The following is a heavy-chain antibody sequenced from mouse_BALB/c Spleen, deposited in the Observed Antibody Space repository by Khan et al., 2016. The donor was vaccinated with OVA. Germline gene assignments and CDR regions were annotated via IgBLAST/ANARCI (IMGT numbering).Heavy chain of an antibody. CDR1: GYTFTSYY. Sequence: VMLVESGPELVKPGASVRISCKASGYTFTSYYIHWVKQRPGQGLEWIGWIYPGNVNTKYNEKFKGKATLTADTSSSTAYMQLSSLTSEDSAVYFCARWGGNYPSYAMDYWGQGTSVTVSS. V-gene: IGHV1S56*01. D-gene: IGHD2-1*01. CDR3: ARWGGNYPSYAMDY. J-gene: IGHJ4*01. CDR2: IYPGNVNT.